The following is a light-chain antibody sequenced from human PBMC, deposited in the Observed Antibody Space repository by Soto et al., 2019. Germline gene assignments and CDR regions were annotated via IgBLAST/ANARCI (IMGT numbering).Light chain of an antibody. CDR3: AAWDDRLTGLL. V-gene: IGLV1-44*01. CDR1: GSNLGSNA. J-gene: IGLJ2*01. Sequence: QSVLTQPPSASGTPGQRVTFSCSGSGSNLGSNAVNWYQQLPGTAPKLRIYFNTQRPSGVPDRFSGYKSGTAGSLAISGLEAEDEADDYCAAWDDRLTGLLLGGGTKLTVL. CDR2: FNT.